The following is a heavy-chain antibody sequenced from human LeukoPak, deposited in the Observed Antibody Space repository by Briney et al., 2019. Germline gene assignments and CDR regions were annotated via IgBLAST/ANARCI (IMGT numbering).Heavy chain of an antibody. V-gene: IGHV4-34*01. Sequence: SETLSLTCAVYGGSFSGYYWSWIRQPPGKGLEWIGEINDSGSTNYNPSLKSRVTISVDTSKNQFSLKLSSVTAADRAVYYCARHVGPHLGRGVLLNNWFDPWGQGTPVTVSS. CDR1: GGSFSGYY. CDR2: INDSGST. D-gene: IGHD3-10*01. J-gene: IGHJ5*02. CDR3: ARHVGPHLGRGVLLNNWFDP.